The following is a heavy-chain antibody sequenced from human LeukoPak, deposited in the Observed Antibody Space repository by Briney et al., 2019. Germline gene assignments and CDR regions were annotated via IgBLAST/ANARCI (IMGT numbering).Heavy chain of an antibody. CDR2: INAGNGNT. CDR1: GYTFTSYA. J-gene: IGHJ1*01. D-gene: IGHD5-12*01. Sequence: ASVKVSCKASGYTFTSYAMHWVRQAPGQRLEWMGWINAGNGNTKYSQKFQGRVTITRDTSASTAYMELSNLRSEDTAVYYCARVADIVATIEHWGQGTLVTVSS. V-gene: IGHV1-3*01. CDR3: ARVADIVATIEH.